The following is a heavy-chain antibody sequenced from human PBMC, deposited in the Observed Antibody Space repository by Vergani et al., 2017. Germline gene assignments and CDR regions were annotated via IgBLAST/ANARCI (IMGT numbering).Heavy chain of an antibody. D-gene: IGHD3-3*01. CDR2: ISGDGGST. V-gene: IGHV3-43*02. Sequence: EVQLVESGGGVVQPGGSLRLSCAASGFTFDDYAMHWVRQAPGKGLEWVSLISGDGGSTYYADSVKGRVTISRDNSKNYLYLQMNSLRTEDTAFYYCAKDLQACGITIFGVASPGGFDPWGQGTLVTVSS. CDR1: GFTFDDYA. J-gene: IGHJ5*02. CDR3: AKDLQACGITIFGVASPGGFDP.